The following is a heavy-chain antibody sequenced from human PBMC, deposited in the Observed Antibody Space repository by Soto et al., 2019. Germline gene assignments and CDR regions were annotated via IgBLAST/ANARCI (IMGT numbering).Heavy chain of an antibody. CDR3: ARTPMYSSSWSYFAY. Sequence: PGESLKISCKGSGYSFTSYWISWVRQMPGKGLEWMGRIDPSDSYTNYSPSFQGHVTISADKSISTAYLQWSSLKASDTAMYYCARTPMYSSSWSYFAYWGQGTLVTVSS. CDR1: GYSFTSYW. J-gene: IGHJ4*02. CDR2: IDPSDSYT. V-gene: IGHV5-10-1*01. D-gene: IGHD6-13*01.